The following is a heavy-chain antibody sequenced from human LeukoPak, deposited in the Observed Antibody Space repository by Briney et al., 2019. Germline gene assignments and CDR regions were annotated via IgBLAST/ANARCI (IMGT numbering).Heavy chain of an antibody. J-gene: IGHJ4*02. CDR2: ISWNSGSI. CDR3: AKDTRFLPLYYFDY. D-gene: IGHD3-3*01. V-gene: IGHV3-9*01. CDR1: GFTFDDYA. Sequence: PGGSLRLSCTASGFTFDDYAMHWVRQAPGKGLEWVSGISWNSGSIGYADSVKGRFTISRDNAKNSLYLQMNSLRAEDTALYYCAKDTRFLPLYYFDYWGQGTLVTVSS.